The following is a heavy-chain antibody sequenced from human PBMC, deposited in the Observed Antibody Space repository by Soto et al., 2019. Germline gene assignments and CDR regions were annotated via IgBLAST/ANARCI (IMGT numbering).Heavy chain of an antibody. D-gene: IGHD1-26*01. CDR3: ALPKVGAVDYYFDY. Sequence: QITLKESGPTLVKPTQTLTLTCTFSGFSLSTSGVGVGWIRQPPGKALEWLALIYWNDDKRYSPSLKSRLTITKDTSKNQVVLTMTNMDPVDTATYYCALPKVGAVDYYFDYWGQGTLVTVSS. CDR1: GFSLSTSGVG. J-gene: IGHJ4*02. CDR2: IYWNDDK. V-gene: IGHV2-5*01.